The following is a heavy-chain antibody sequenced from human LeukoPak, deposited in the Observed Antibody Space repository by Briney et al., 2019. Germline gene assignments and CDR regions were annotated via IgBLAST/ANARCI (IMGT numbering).Heavy chain of an antibody. CDR3: ARLIDYYDSSGYSSDY. V-gene: IGHV4-38-2*02. Sequence: SETLSLTCTVSGYSISSGYHWGWIRQPPGKGLEWIGTIYHSGSTYYNPSLKSRVTISVDTSKNQFSLKLSSVTAADTAVYYCARLIDYYDSSGYSSDYWGQGTLVTVSS. CDR1: GYSISSGYH. CDR2: IYHSGST. J-gene: IGHJ4*02. D-gene: IGHD3-22*01.